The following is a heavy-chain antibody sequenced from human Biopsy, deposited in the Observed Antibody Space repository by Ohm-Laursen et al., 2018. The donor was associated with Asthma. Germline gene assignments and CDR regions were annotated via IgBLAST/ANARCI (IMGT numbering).Heavy chain of an antibody. Sequence: GTLSLTCTVSGGSISSYYWSWIRRAPGKGLEWIGYVQYNGRSNYNPSLKSRVTISVDTFTGRCSLRLASVTAADTAIYYCARSIAVAGVPFDPWGQGTLVTVSS. D-gene: IGHD6-19*01. V-gene: IGHV4-59*01. CDR2: VQYNGRS. J-gene: IGHJ5*02. CDR3: ARSIAVAGVPFDP. CDR1: GGSISSYY.